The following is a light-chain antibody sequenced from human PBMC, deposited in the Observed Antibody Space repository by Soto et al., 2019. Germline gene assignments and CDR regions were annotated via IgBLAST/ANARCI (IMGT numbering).Light chain of an antibody. J-gene: IGKJ2*01. Sequence: EIVMAQSPATLSVSPGERDSLSCRASQSVGSNLAWYQQTAGQAPRLLIYGASTRATGIPARFSGSGSGTEFTLTISSLQSEDFAVYSCQQYTNWPYTFGQGTKLEIK. CDR3: QQYTNWPYT. CDR1: QSVGSN. V-gene: IGKV3-15*01. CDR2: GAS.